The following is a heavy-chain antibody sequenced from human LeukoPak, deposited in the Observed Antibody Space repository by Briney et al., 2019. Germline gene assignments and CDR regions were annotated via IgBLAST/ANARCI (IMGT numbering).Heavy chain of an antibody. D-gene: IGHD4-23*01. CDR3: ARDLSYGGNPRFDY. CDR1: GGSFSGSA. Sequence: SVKVSCKASGGSFSGSAISWVRQAPGQGLEWMGGIIPIFGTANYAQKFQGRVTITAEESTSTAYMELSSLSSEDTAGYYCARDLSYGGNPRFDYWGQGTLVTVSS. J-gene: IGHJ4*02. V-gene: IGHV1-69*13. CDR2: IIPIFGTA.